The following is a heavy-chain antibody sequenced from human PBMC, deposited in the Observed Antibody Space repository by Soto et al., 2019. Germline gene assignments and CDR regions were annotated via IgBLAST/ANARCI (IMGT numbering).Heavy chain of an antibody. Sequence: QVQLVESGGGVVQPGRSLRLSCAASGFTFSSYGMHWVRQAPGKGLEWVAVISYDGSNKYYADSVKGRFTISRDNSKNTLYLQMNSLRAEDTAVYYCAKSSGGFDPWGQETLVTVSS. CDR1: GFTFSSYG. CDR3: AKSSGGFDP. V-gene: IGHV3-30*18. D-gene: IGHD3-16*01. CDR2: ISYDGSNK. J-gene: IGHJ5*02.